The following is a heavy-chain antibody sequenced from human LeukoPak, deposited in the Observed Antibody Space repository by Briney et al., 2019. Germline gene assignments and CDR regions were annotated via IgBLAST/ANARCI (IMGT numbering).Heavy chain of an antibody. CDR2: IDPSDSEA. J-gene: IGHJ4*02. V-gene: IGHV5-51*01. CDR3: ARQTAMGRSGDY. CDR1: GYSFTSYW. D-gene: IGHD5-18*01. Sequence: GESLKISCKASGYSFTSYWIGWVRQMPGKGLEWMRIIDPSDSEARYTPSFQGQVTISVDKSLTTAYLQWNSLKASDTAMYYCARQTAMGRSGDYWGQGTLVTVSS.